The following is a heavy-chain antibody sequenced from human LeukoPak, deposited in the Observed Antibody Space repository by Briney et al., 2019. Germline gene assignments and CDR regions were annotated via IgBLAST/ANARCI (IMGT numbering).Heavy chain of an antibody. J-gene: IGHJ4*02. CDR3: ARDLGQGGSYSTGLDY. Sequence: PGGSLRLSCAASGFTFSSYAMSWVRQAPGKGLEWVGRTRNKANSYTTAYAASVKGRFTISRDDSKNSLYLQMNSLKTEDTAVYYCARDLGQGGSYSTGLDYWGQGTLVTVSS. D-gene: IGHD1-26*01. V-gene: IGHV3-72*01. CDR1: GFTFSSYA. CDR2: TRNKANSYTT.